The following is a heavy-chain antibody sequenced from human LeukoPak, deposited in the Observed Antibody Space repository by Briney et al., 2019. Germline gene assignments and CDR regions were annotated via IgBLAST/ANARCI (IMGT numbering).Heavy chain of an antibody. J-gene: IGHJ6*02. CDR1: GFTFSSYS. CDR3: GRGGGGGGDYVIHYYYGMDV. Sequence: GGSLRLSCAASGFTFSSYSMNWVRQAPGKGLEWVSYISSSSSTIYYADSVKGRFTISRDNAKNSLYLQMNSLRDEDTAVYYWGRGGGGGGDYVIHYYYGMDVWGQGTTVTVSS. CDR2: ISSSSSTI. D-gene: IGHD4-17*01. V-gene: IGHV3-48*02.